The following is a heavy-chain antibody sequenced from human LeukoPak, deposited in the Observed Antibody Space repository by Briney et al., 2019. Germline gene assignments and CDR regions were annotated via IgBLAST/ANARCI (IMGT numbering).Heavy chain of an antibody. V-gene: IGHV1-2*02. CDR1: GFTFTDYY. J-gene: IGHJ6*02. D-gene: IGHD5-18*01. Sequence: GASVKVSCKASGFTFTDYYIHWVRQAPGQGLEWMGWINPNSGDTNYAQKFQGRVTMTRDTSINTAYMELSRLRSGDTAVYYCARADTSLVNFYYFGMDVWGQGTTDTVSS. CDR3: ARADTSLVNFYYFGMDV. CDR2: INPNSGDT.